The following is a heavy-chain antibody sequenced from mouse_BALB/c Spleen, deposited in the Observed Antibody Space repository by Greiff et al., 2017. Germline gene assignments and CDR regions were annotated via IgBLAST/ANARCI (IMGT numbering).Heavy chain of an antibody. J-gene: IGHJ4*01. CDR2: ISYSGST. Sequence: EVKLMELGPGLVKPSQSLSLTCTVTGYSITSDYAWNWIRQFPGNKLEWMGYISYSGSTSYNPSLKSRISITRDTSKNQFFLQLNSVTTEDTATYYGAKRDGKRLYYAMDYWGQGTSVTVSS. V-gene: IGHV3-2*02. D-gene: IGHD2-1*01. CDR1: GYSITSDYA. CDR3: AKRDGKRLYYAMDY.